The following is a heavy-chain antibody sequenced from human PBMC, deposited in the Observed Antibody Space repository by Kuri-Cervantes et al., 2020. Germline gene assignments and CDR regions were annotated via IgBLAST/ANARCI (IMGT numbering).Heavy chain of an antibody. D-gene: IGHD3-16*01. CDR1: GFTFSDYY. CDR2: ISSSGSTI. Sequence: GESLKISCAASGFTFSDYYMSWIRQAPGKGLEWVSYISSSGSTIYYADFVKGRFTISRDNAKNSLYLQMNSLRAEDTAVYYCARERRVITFGGVSYWFDPWGQGTLVTVSS. V-gene: IGHV3-11*01. J-gene: IGHJ5*02. CDR3: ARERRVITFGGVSYWFDP.